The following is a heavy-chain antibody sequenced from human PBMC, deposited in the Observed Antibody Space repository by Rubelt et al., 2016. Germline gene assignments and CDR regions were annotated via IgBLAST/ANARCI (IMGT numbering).Heavy chain of an antibody. CDR1: GFTFSSYS. V-gene: IGHV3-48*02. Sequence: EVQLVESGGGLVQPGGSLRLSCAASGFTFSSYSMNWVRQAPGKGLEWVSDISSSSSTMYYADSVKGRFPISRDNAKNSLYLQMNSLRDEDTAVYYCARGSRVSSGGRGMDVWGQGTTVIVSS. D-gene: IGHD6-25*01. J-gene: IGHJ6*02. CDR2: ISSSSSTM. CDR3: ARGSRVSSGGRGMDV.